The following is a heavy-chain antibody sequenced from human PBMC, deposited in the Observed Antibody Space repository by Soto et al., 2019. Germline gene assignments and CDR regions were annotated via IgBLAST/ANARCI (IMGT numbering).Heavy chain of an antibody. D-gene: IGHD5-12*01. J-gene: IGHJ6*02. Sequence: ASVKVSCKAAGYAFTRSGISWVRQAPGQGPEWMGWISSYNGDTNYAQTFQGRVTMTTDTSTSTAYMELRSLRSDDTAVYYCAREDVAPYYYYGMDVWGQGTPVTVSS. CDR2: ISSYNGDT. CDR1: GYAFTRSG. CDR3: AREDVAPYYYYGMDV. V-gene: IGHV1-18*01.